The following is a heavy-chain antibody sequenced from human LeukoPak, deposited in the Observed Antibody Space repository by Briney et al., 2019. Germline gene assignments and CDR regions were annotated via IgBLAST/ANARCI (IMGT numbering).Heavy chain of an antibody. Sequence: SSETLSLTCAVYGGSFSGYYWSWIRQPPGKGLEWIGEINHSGSTNYNPSLKSRVTISVDTSKNQFSLKLSSVTAADTAVYYCARGALRYFDWLKKDYYYMDVWGKGTTVTISS. CDR2: INHSGST. CDR1: GGSFSGYY. J-gene: IGHJ6*03. D-gene: IGHD3-9*01. V-gene: IGHV4-34*01. CDR3: ARGALRYFDWLKKDYYYMDV.